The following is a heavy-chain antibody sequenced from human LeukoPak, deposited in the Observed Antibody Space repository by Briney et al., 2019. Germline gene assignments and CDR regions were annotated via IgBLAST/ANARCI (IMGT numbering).Heavy chain of an antibody. V-gene: IGHV5-51*01. J-gene: IGHJ6*02. CDR3: ARRGLIAAAGTAWYYYGMDV. CDR2: IYPGDSDT. CDR1: GYSFTSYW. Sequence: GESLNFSCTGAGYSFTSYWIGWVRQLAGKGLEWMGIIYPGDSDTRCTPSYQGQVTISADKSISTAYLQWSSLKASDTAMYYCARRGLIAAAGTAWYYYGMDVWGQGTTVTVSS. D-gene: IGHD6-13*01.